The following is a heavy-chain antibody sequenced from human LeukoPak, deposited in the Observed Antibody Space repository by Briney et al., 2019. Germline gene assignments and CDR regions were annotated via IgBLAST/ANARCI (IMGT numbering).Heavy chain of an antibody. J-gene: IGHJ4*02. D-gene: IGHD3-22*01. CDR3: AKGSSGYGPDYFDS. CDR2: ITGSGGST. V-gene: IGHV3-23*01. Sequence: PGGSLRLSCAASGFTFGNFAMSWVRQAPGKGLEWVSVITGSGGSTYYADSVKGRFSISRDNSRNTLYLQVNSLRAEDTAVHYCAKGSSGYGPDYFDSWGQGVLVTVSS. CDR1: GFTFGNFA.